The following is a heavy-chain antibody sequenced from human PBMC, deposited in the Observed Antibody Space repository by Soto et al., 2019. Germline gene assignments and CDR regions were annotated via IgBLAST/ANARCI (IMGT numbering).Heavy chain of an antibody. J-gene: IGHJ6*02. Sequence: SVKVSCKASGITFRRSAVQWMRPARGQPLEWVGRIVVGSGNTNYAQIVQERITITRDMSTITVYMDLRSLSPEDTAMYYCAADAHQDDFWSSYPYYFYSMDVWGQGTTVTVSS. CDR1: GITFRRSA. D-gene: IGHD3-3*01. V-gene: IGHV1-58*01. CDR3: AADAHQDDFWSSYPYYFYSMDV. CDR2: IVVGSGNT.